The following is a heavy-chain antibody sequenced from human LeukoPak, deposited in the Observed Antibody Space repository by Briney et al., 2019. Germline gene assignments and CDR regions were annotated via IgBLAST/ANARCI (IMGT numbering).Heavy chain of an antibody. CDR3: AKAFSSNDDY. V-gene: IGHV3-23*01. Sequence: GGSLRLSCVASGFSISKYWMSWVRQAPGKGLEWVSAISGSGGSTYYADSVKGRFTISRDNSKNTLYLQMNSLRAEDTAVYYCAKAFSSNDDYWGQGTLVTVSS. D-gene: IGHD4-11*01. CDR2: ISGSGGST. CDR1: GFSISKYW. J-gene: IGHJ4*02.